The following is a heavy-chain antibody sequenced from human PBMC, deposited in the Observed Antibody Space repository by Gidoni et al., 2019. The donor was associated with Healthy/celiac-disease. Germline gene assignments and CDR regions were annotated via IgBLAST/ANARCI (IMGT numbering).Heavy chain of an antibody. CDR3: TTDGEGIWFGELLSDDY. J-gene: IGHJ4*02. V-gene: IGHV3-15*01. CDR1: GFTFRNAW. Sequence: EVQLVESGGGLVKHGGSLRLSCAASGFTFRNAWMSWVRQAPGKGLELVGRIKSKTDGGTTDYAAPVKGRFTISRDDSKNTLYLQMNSLKTEDTAVYYCTTDGEGIWFGELLSDDYWGQGTLVTVSS. CDR2: IKSKTDGGTT. D-gene: IGHD3-10*01.